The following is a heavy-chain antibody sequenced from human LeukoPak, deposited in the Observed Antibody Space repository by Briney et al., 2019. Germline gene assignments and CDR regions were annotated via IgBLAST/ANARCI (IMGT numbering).Heavy chain of an antibody. J-gene: IGHJ3*01. CDR2: INTDGSST. CDR1: GFTFSSYS. D-gene: IGHD5-12*01. Sequence: GGSLRLSCAASGFTFSSYSMNWVRQAPGQGLVWVSRINTDGSSTSYADSVKGRFTISRDNAKNTLYLQMNSLRAEDTAVYYCARDGTRYIVATSDSFDFWGQGGMVAVCS. V-gene: IGHV3-74*01. CDR3: ARDGTRYIVATSDSFDF.